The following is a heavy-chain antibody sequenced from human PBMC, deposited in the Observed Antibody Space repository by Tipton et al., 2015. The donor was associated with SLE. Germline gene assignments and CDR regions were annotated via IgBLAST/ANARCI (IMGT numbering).Heavy chain of an antibody. CDR3: ARHSGSQKDFDY. CDR2: IYYSGST. J-gene: IGHJ4*02. Sequence: TLSLTCAVYGGSFSGYYWSWIRQPPGKGLEWIGYIYYSGSTNYNPSLKSRVTISVDTSKNQFSLKLSSVTAADTAVYYCARHSGSQKDFDYWGQGTLVTVSS. CDR1: GGSFSGYY. D-gene: IGHD1-26*01. V-gene: IGHV4-59*08.